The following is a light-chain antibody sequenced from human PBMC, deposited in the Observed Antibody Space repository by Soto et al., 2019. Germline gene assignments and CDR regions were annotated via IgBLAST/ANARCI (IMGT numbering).Light chain of an antibody. CDR3: QSYDSSLRVYVV. V-gene: IGLV1-40*01. J-gene: IGLJ2*01. CDR1: SANIGAGYD. Sequence: QSVLTQPPSGSGAPGQTITLSCTGSSANIGAGYDVHWYQQFPGTAPKLLIHGNNDRPSGVADRFSASKSGTSASLAITGLEAEDEADYYCQSYDSSLRVYVVFGGGTQLTVL. CDR2: GNN.